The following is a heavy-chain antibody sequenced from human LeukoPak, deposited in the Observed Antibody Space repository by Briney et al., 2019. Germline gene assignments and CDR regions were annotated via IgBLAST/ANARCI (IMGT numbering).Heavy chain of an antibody. CDR1: GFTFSSYA. V-gene: IGHV3-48*03. D-gene: IGHD3-10*02. CDR2: ISSSGSTI. CDR3: AELGITMIGGV. Sequence: GGSRRLSCAASGFTFSSYAMNWVRQAPGKGLEWVSYISSSGSTIYYADSVKGRFTISRDNAKNSLYLQMNSLRAEDTAVYYCAELGITMIGGVWGKGTTVTISS. J-gene: IGHJ6*04.